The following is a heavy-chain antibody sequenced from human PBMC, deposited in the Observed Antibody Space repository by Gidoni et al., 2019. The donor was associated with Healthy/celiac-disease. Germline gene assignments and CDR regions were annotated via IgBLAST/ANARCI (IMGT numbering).Heavy chain of an antibody. CDR2: ISGSGGST. V-gene: IGHV3-23*01. CDR3: AKSPNREVVVAATITYYFDY. Sequence: EVQLLESGGGLVQPGGSLRLACAASGFTFSSYAMSWVRQAPEKGLECVSAISGSGGSTYYEDSVKGRFTISRDNSKNTLYLQMNSLRAEDTAVYYCAKSPNREVVVAATITYYFDYWGQGTLVTVSS. CDR1: GFTFSSYA. J-gene: IGHJ4*02. D-gene: IGHD2-15*01.